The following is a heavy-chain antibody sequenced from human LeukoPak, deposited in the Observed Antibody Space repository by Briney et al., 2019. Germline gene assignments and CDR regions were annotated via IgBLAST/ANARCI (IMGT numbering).Heavy chain of an antibody. J-gene: IGHJ1*01. Sequence: SETLSLTCAVYGGSFSGYYWSWIRQPPGKGLEWIGEINHSGSTNYNPSLKSRVTISVDTSKNQFSLKLSSVTAADTAVYYCARPRGSGYYPAYFQHWGQGTLVTVSS. CDR1: GGSFSGYY. V-gene: IGHV4-34*01. CDR3: ARPRGSGYYPAYFQH. CDR2: INHSGST. D-gene: IGHD3-22*01.